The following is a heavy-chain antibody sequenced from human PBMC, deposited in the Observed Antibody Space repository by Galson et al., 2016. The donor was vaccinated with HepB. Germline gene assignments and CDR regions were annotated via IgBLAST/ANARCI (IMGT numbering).Heavy chain of an antibody. D-gene: IGHD3-10*01. Sequence: SLRLSCAASGFTFSSYAMTWVRQAPGKGLDWVSTISGSGDETNYADSVKGRFTFSRDNSKNTRYLQMTSLRAEDTAVYYCASGIAVTTSNSFWYFDLWGRGTLVTVSS. CDR3: ASGIAVTTSNSFWYFDL. J-gene: IGHJ2*01. CDR1: GFTFSSYA. CDR2: ISGSGDET. V-gene: IGHV3-23*01.